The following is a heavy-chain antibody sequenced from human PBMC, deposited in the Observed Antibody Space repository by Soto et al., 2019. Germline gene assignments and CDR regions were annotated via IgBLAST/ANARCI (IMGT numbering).Heavy chain of an antibody. CDR3: ARDPFSLPEVRPDS. CDR2: IRQDRDEK. J-gene: IGHJ5*01. V-gene: IGHV3-7*01. Sequence: GGSLRLSCAASGFTFSTYWMNWVRQAPGKGLEWVANIRQDRDEKYYVDSVKGRFTISRDNAKNSLYLQMNSLRVEDTAVYFCARDPFSLPEVRPDSWGPGTLVTVSS. CDR1: GFTFSTYW. D-gene: IGHD3-16*01.